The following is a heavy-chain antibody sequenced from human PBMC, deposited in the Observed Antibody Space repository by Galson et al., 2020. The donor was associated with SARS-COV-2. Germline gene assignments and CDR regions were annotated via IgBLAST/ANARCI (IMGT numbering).Heavy chain of an antibody. J-gene: IGHJ3*02. D-gene: IGHD2-15*01. CDR3: ARERRDFVAVGVATVSDLRDRCAFDI. V-gene: IGHV4-4*07. CDR1: GGPISRHY. CDR2: IYARGST. Sequence: SQTLSLTCTVSGGPISRHYWSWIRQSAGKGLEWIGRIYARGSTNYNPSLKSRVTMSLDTSKNQLSLKLTSVTAADTAVYYCARERRDFVAVGVATVSDLRDRCAFDIWGQGTIVSVSS.